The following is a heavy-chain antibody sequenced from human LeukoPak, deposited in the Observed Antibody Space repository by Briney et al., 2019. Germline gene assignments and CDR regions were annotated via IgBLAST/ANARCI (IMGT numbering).Heavy chain of an antibody. Sequence: GGSLRLSCAASGFTFSSYAMHWVRQAPGKGLEWVALISYDGSDKYYADSVKGRFTISRDNSKNTLYLQMNSLRAEDTAVYYCAKDLREMATSGADYWGQGTLVTVSS. V-gene: IGHV3-30*04. CDR3: AKDLREMATSGADY. J-gene: IGHJ4*02. CDR1: GFTFSSYA. CDR2: ISYDGSDK. D-gene: IGHD5-24*01.